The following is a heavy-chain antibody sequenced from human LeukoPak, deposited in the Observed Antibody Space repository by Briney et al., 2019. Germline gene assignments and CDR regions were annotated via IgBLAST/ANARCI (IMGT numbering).Heavy chain of an antibody. D-gene: IGHD1-26*01. Sequence: GGSLRLSCTVSGFTFSSYAMSWVRQAPGKGLEWVSGIFGTADNTFYADSVKGRFIVSRDNSKNTLYLQMTSLRAEDTAIYYCARGIGGMEVLHTRPDYWGQGALVTVSS. J-gene: IGHJ4*02. CDR1: GFTFSSYA. CDR3: ARGIGGMEVLHTRPDY. V-gene: IGHV3-23*01. CDR2: IFGTADNT.